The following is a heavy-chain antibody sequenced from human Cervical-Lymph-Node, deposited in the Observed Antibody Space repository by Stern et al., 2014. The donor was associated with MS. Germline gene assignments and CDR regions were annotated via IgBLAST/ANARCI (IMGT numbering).Heavy chain of an antibody. J-gene: IGHJ4*02. D-gene: IGHD3-16*01. V-gene: IGHV3-9*01. CDR1: GFTFDDYA. CDR2: ISWNRCRI. CDR3: AKDMGGMITFGGGIDY. Sequence: EVQLVESGGGLVQPGRSLRLSCAASGFTFDDYAMHWVRQAPGKGLEWVSGISWNRCRIGYADSVKGRFTISRDNAKNSLYLQMNSLRAEDTALYYCAKDMGGMITFGGGIDYWGQGTLVTVSS.